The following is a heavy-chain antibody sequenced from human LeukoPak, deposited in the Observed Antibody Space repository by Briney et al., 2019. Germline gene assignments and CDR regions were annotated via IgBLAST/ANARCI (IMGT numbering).Heavy chain of an antibody. J-gene: IGHJ3*02. CDR1: GFTVSSNY. CDR3: ARSSVLAVITYGDAFDI. V-gene: IGHV3-53*01. CDR2: IYSGGST. D-gene: IGHD3-22*01. Sequence: GGSLRLSWAASGFTVSSNYMSWVRQAAGKGLEWVSVIYSGGSTYYADSVKGRFTISRDNSKNTLYLQMNSLRAEDTAVYYCARSSVLAVITYGDAFDIWGQGTMVTVSS.